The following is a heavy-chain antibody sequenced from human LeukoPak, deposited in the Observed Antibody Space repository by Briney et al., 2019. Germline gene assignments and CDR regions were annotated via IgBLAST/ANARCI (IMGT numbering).Heavy chain of an antibody. CDR3: ARDQSDWYYFDY. V-gene: IGHV3-23*01. J-gene: IGHJ4*02. Sequence: SGGSLRLPCAASGFTFSIYAMSWVRQAPGKGLEWVSTISGSGGSTYYADSVKGRFTISRDNSKNTLYLQMNSLRAEDTAVFYCARDQSDWYYFDYWGQGTLVTVPS. CDR1: GFTFSIYA. D-gene: IGHD3-9*01. CDR2: ISGSGGST.